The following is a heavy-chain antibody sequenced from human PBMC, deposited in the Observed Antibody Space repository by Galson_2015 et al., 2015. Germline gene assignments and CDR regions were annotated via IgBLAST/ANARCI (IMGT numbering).Heavy chain of an antibody. J-gene: IGHJ6*03. CDR1: GFTFSGHK. Sequence: SLRLSCAASGFTFSGHKMNWVRQAPGKGLEWVSSISSSSTYIYYAASVKGRFTISRDNAKNSLYLQMNSLRAEDTAVYYCARGVFRFLESSGGYIDFWGKGTTVTVSS. V-gene: IGHV3-21*01. D-gene: IGHD3-3*01. CDR2: ISSSSTYI. CDR3: ARGVFRFLESSGGYIDF.